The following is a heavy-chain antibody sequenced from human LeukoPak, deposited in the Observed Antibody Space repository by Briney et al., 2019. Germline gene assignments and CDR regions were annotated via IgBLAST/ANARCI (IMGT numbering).Heavy chain of an antibody. CDR3: ARNAYSGYDMYYFDY. V-gene: IGHV1-2*02. J-gene: IGHJ4*02. Sequence: ASVKVSCKASGYTFTGYYMHWVRQAPGQGLEWMGWINPNSGGANYAQKFQGRVTMPRDTSISTAYMELSRLRSDDTAVYYCARNAYSGYDMYYFDYWGQGTLVTVSS. D-gene: IGHD5-12*01. CDR1: GYTFTGYY. CDR2: INPNSGGA.